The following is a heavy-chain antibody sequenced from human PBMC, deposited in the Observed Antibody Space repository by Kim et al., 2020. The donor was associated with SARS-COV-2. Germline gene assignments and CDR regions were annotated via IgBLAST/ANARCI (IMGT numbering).Heavy chain of an antibody. CDR1: GFTFSSYA. CDR2: ISGSGGST. Sequence: GGSLRLSCAASGFTFSSYAMSWVRQAPGKGLEWVSAISGSGGSTYYADSVKGRFTISRDNSKNTLYLQMNSLRAEDTAVYYCAKDRDDIVVVVAAPPYFDYWGQGTLVTVSS. J-gene: IGHJ4*02. D-gene: IGHD2-15*01. V-gene: IGHV3-23*01. CDR3: AKDRDDIVVVVAAPPYFDY.